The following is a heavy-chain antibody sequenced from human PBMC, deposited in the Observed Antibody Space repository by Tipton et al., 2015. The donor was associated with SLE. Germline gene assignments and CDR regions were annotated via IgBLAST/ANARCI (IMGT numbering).Heavy chain of an antibody. CDR2: IGWNRNSI. J-gene: IGHJ1*01. Sequence: SLRLSCAASGFTFNEYAMHWVRQAPGKGLEWVSGIGWNRNSIGYADSVKGRFTISRDNAKNSLYLQMNSLRAEDTAIYYCAKGLVTFGGVIAPLELWGQGTLVTVSS. CDR3: AKGLVTFGGVIAPLEL. V-gene: IGHV3-9*01. D-gene: IGHD3-16*02. CDR1: GFTFNEYA.